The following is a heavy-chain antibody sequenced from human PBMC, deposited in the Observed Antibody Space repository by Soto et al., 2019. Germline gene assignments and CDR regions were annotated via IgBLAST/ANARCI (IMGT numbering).Heavy chain of an antibody. J-gene: IGHJ4*02. V-gene: IGHV1-69*06. Sequence: SVKVSCKSSGGTFSSFINYPINWVRQAPGQGLEWMGGIVPNVGTVNYAQKFRGKVTITADKSTGTAYMELSSLRSEDTALYYCARRDTSGFLRYFDNWGQGTQVTV. CDR2: IVPNVGTV. CDR1: GGTFSSFINYP. D-gene: IGHD3-3*01. CDR3: ARRDTSGFLRYFDN.